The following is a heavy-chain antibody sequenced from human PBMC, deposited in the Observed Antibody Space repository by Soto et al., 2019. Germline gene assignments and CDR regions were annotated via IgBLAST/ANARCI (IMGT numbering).Heavy chain of an antibody. CDR2: FDPEDGET. J-gene: IGHJ3*02. V-gene: IGHV1-24*01. Sequence: ASVKVSCKVSGYTLTELSMHWVRQAPGKGLEWMGGFDPEDGETIYAQKFQGRVTMTEDTSTDTAYMELSSLRSEDTAVYYCATWGTKYCSGGSCYLSPTNDASDIRGHGTMVTVS. CDR3: ATWGTKYCSGGSCYLSPTNDASDI. D-gene: IGHD2-15*01. CDR1: GYTLTELS.